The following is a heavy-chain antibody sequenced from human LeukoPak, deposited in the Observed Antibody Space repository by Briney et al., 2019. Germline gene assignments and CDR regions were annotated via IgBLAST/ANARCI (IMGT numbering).Heavy chain of an antibody. V-gene: IGHV1-2*02. CDR3: ARDLKFGGSYYYFDY. J-gene: IGHJ4*02. CDR1: GYTFTGYY. CDR2: INPNSGGT. D-gene: IGHD1-26*01. Sequence: PSVSVSCTASGYTFTGYYMHWVRQAPGQGLEWMGWINPNSGGTNYAQKFQGRVTMTRDTSISTAYMELSRLRSGDTAVYYCARDLKFGGSYYYFDYWGQGTLVTVSS.